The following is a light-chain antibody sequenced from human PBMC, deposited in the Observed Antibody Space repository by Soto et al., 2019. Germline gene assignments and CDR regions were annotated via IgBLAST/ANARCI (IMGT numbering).Light chain of an antibody. CDR1: QGITNS. CDR3: HKRNSGPLT. CDR2: SAF. V-gene: IGKV1-27*01. Sequence: EIPMTQSPSSLSASVGDRVTITCRASQGITNSLAWYQQKPGQAPKLLIYSAFTLQSGVPSRFSGSGSGTEFTLTISSLQPEDVATYYCHKRNSGPLTFGGGTKVEIK. J-gene: IGKJ4*01.